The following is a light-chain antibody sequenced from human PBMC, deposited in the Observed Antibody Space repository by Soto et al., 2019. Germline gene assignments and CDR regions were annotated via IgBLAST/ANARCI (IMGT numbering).Light chain of an antibody. CDR1: QDISKY. V-gene: IGKV1-33*01. CDR3: QQYDQLPIT. J-gene: IGKJ4*01. CDR2: DVF. Sequence: DIQMTQSASSLPASVGDKVTISCQASQDISKYLNWFQQKPGKAPKLLIYDVFNVETGVPSRFSGRGSGTDFTLIISNLQPEDFATYYCQQYDQLPITFGGGTKVDI.